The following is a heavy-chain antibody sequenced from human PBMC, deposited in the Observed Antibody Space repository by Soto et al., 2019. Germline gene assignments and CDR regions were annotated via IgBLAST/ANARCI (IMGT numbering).Heavy chain of an antibody. CDR1: GGTFSSYA. CDR2: IIPIFGTA. CDR3: ARVAVADTKYDWFDP. J-gene: IGHJ5*02. D-gene: IGHD6-19*01. Sequence: SVKVSCKASGGTFSSYAISWVRQAPGQGLEWMGGIIPIFGTANYAQKFQGRVTITADESTSTAYMELSSLRSEDTAVYYCARVAVADTKYDWFDPWGQGTLVTVSS. V-gene: IGHV1-69*13.